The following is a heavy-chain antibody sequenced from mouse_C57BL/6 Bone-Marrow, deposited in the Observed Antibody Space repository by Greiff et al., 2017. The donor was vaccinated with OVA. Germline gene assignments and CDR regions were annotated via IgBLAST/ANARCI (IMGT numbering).Heavy chain of an antibody. CDR2: IFPGSGST. CDR3: AREYYYGSRGFAY. D-gene: IGHD1-1*01. CDR1: GYTFTDYY. J-gene: IGHJ3*01. V-gene: IGHV1-75*01. Sequence: VKLMESGPELVKPGASVKISCKASGYTFTDYYINWVKQRPGQGLEWIGWIFPGSGSTYYNEKFKGKATLTVDKSSSTAYMLLSSLTSEDSAVYFCAREYYYGSRGFAYWGQGTLVTVSA.